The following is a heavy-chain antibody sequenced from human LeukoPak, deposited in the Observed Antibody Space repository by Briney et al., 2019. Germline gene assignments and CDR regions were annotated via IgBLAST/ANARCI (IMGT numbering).Heavy chain of an antibody. CDR2: IYNSGST. CDR3: ARRVVTTAEDAFDI. Sequence: KPSETLSLTCTVSGGSVSSYYWSWLRQPAGEGLEWIGRIYNSGSTNYNPSLKSRVTVSVDTSKNQFSLKLSSVTAADTAVYYCARRVVTTAEDAFDIWGQGTMVTVSS. J-gene: IGHJ3*02. D-gene: IGHD4-11*01. V-gene: IGHV4-4*07. CDR1: GGSVSSYY.